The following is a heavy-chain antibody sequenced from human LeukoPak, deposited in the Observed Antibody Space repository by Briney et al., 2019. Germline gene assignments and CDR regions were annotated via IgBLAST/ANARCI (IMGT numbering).Heavy chain of an antibody. CDR1: GYTFTSYG. CDR3: AGDVRVRGVITVAFDY. V-gene: IGHV1-18*01. D-gene: IGHD3-10*01. CDR2: ISAYNGNT. Sequence: EASVKVSCKASGYTFTSYGISWVRQAPGQGLEWMGWISAYNGNTNYAQKLQGRVTMTTDTSTSTAYMELRSLRSDDTAVYYCAGDVRVRGVITVAFDYWGQGTLVTVSS. J-gene: IGHJ4*02.